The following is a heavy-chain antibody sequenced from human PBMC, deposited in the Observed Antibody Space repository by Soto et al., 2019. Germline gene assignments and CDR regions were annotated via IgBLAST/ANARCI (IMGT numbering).Heavy chain of an antibody. V-gene: IGHV4-59*01. CDR3: AREIEYSSGWRGGTDAFDI. CDR1: GGSISSYY. D-gene: IGHD6-19*01. CDR2: IYYSGST. J-gene: IGHJ3*02. Sequence: QVQLQESGPGLVKPSETLSLTCTVSGGSISSYYWSWIRQPPGKGLEWIGYIYYSGSTNYNPSLKSRVTISVDTSKNQFSLKLSSVTAADTAVYYCAREIEYSSGWRGGTDAFDIWGQGTMVTVSS.